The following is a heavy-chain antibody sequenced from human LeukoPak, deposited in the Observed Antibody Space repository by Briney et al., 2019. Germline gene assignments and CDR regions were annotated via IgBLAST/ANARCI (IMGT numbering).Heavy chain of an antibody. Sequence: PGGSLRLSCAASGFTFSDYYMSWIRQAPGKGLEWVSYISSSGSTIYYADSVKGRFTISRDNAKNSLYLQMNSLRADDTAVYYCAREGLIGGSSRNDAFDIWGQGTMVTVSS. CDR3: AREGLIGGSSRNDAFDI. J-gene: IGHJ3*02. CDR2: ISSSGSTI. CDR1: GFTFSDYY. V-gene: IGHV3-11*01. D-gene: IGHD1-26*01.